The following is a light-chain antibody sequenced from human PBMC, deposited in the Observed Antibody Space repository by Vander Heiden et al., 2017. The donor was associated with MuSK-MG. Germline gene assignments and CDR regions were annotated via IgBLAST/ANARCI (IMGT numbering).Light chain of an antibody. CDR2: DAS. CDR1: QSVSSY. V-gene: IGKV3-11*01. CDR3: QQRSNWLRGIT. J-gene: IGKJ5*01. Sequence: EIVLTQSPATLSLSPGERATLSCRASQSVSSYLAWYQQKPGQAPRLLIYDASNRATDIPARFSGSGSGTDFTLTISSLEPEDFAVYYCQQRSNWLRGITFGQGTRLEIK.